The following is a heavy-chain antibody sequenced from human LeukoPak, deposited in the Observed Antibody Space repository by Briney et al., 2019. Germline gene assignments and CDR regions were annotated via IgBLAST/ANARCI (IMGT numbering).Heavy chain of an antibody. CDR2: VSAYNGNT. D-gene: IGHD1-14*01. V-gene: IGHV1-18*01. CDR3: ARGRVTTPTYYFDY. Sequence: GASVKVSCKASGGTFSSYGISWVRQAPGQGLEWMGWVSAYNGNTNYAQKLQGRVTMTTDTSTSTAYMELRSLRSDDTAVYYCARGRVTTPTYYFDYWGQGTLVTVSS. CDR1: GGTFSSYG. J-gene: IGHJ4*02.